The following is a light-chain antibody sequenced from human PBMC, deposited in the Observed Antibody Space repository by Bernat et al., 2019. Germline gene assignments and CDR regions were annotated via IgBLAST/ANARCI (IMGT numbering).Light chain of an antibody. Sequence: DIQMTKSSCSLSASVGDRVTITCQASQDTSNDLNWYQQKPGKAPKVLIYDASNLETGAPSRFSGSGSGTDFTFTISSLQPEDSATYYCQHYDDLPPSFGPGTKVDIK. V-gene: IGKV1-33*01. CDR2: DAS. CDR3: QHYDDLPPS. J-gene: IGKJ3*01. CDR1: QDTSND.